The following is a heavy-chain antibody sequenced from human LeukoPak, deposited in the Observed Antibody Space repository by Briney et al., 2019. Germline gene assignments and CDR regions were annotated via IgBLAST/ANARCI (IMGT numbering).Heavy chain of an antibody. Sequence: ASVKVSCKASGGTFSSYDINWVRQATGQGLEWMGWMNPNSGNTGYAQKFQGRVTMTRNTSISTAYMELSSLRSEDTAVYYCAKVGFGESDAFDIWGQGTMVTVSS. CDR2: MNPNSGNT. CDR3: AKVGFGESDAFDI. J-gene: IGHJ3*02. D-gene: IGHD3-10*01. CDR1: GGTFSSYD. V-gene: IGHV1-8*02.